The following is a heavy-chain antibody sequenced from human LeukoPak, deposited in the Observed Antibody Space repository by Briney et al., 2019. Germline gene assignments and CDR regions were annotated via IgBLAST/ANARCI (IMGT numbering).Heavy chain of an antibody. D-gene: IGHD3-3*01. Sequence: SETLSLTCTVSGGSVSSGSYYWRWIRQPPGKGLEWIGYIYYSGSTNYNPSLKSRVTISVDTSKNQFSLKLSSVTAADTAVYYCARESLPTRSITIFGVGPEGYYYGMDVWGQGTTVTVSS. CDR1: GGSVSSGSYY. CDR2: IYYSGST. CDR3: ARESLPTRSITIFGVGPEGYYYGMDV. V-gene: IGHV4-61*01. J-gene: IGHJ6*02.